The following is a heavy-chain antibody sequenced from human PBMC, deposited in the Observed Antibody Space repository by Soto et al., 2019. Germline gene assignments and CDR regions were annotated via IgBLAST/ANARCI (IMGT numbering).Heavy chain of an antibody. CDR1: GGSISNYF. CDR2: IYYSGST. J-gene: IGHJ4*02. CDR3: ARMHYDILTGYRTFDY. Sequence: QVQLQESGPGLVKPSETLSLTCTVSGGSISNYFWTWIRQPPGKGLEWIGYIYYSGSTSYNPSLKSRVTVSLDTSKNLFCLQLSSVTAADTAVYYCARMHYDILTGYRTFDYWGQGTLVTVSS. V-gene: IGHV4-59*01. D-gene: IGHD3-9*01.